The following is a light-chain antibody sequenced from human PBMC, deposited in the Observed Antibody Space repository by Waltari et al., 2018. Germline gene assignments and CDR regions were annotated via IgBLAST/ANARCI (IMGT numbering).Light chain of an antibody. Sequence: QSALTQPASVSGSPGQSITISCPGTSNDVGGYNYVSWYQQHPGKAPKLIISDVTDRPSGVSNRFSGSKSDNTASLTISGLQAEDESDYYCSSYTSRSTLVFGGGTKLTVL. CDR2: DVT. CDR3: SSYTSRSTLV. V-gene: IGLV2-14*03. CDR1: SNDVGGYNY. J-gene: IGLJ2*01.